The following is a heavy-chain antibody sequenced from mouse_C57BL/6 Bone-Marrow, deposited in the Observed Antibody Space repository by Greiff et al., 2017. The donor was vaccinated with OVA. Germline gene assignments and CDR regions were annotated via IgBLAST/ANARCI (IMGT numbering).Heavy chain of an antibody. V-gene: IGHV1-80*01. CDR2: IYPGDGDT. J-gene: IGHJ3*01. Sequence: QVQLKQSGAELVKPGASVKISCKASGYAFSSYWMNWVKQRPGKGLEWIGQIYPGDGDTNYNGKFKGKATLTADKSSSTAYMQLSSLTSEDSAVYFCAREDSYAGFAYWGQGTLVTVSA. D-gene: IGHD1-1*01. CDR1: GYAFSSYW. CDR3: AREDSYAGFAY.